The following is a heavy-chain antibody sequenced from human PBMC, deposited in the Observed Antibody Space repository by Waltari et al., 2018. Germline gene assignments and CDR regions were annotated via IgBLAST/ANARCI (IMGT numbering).Heavy chain of an antibody. CDR3: VRVKGGSSSLGDH. D-gene: IGHD6-6*01. J-gene: IGHJ4*02. CDR1: GFTFSSYW. V-gene: IGHV3-74*02. Sequence: VQLVESGGGVVQPGRSLRLSCAASGFTFSSYWMHWVSQVPGKGLVLVSRIDSDGSSINYADSVKGRFTIARDNAKNTLYLQMNSLRAEDTAVYHCVRVKGGSSSLGDHWGQGTPVTVSS. CDR2: IDSDGSSI.